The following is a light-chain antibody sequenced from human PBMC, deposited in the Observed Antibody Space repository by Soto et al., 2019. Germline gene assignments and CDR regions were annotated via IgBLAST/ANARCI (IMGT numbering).Light chain of an antibody. Sequence: QSVLTQPPSASGSPGQSVTISCTGTSNDVGGYNYVSWYQQHPGKAPKLMIYEVSKRPSGVPERFSGSKSGNTASLTVSGLQAEDEADYYCSSCAGSNSLLFGRGTKLTVL. V-gene: IGLV2-8*01. CDR3: SSCAGSNSLL. J-gene: IGLJ2*01. CDR1: SNDVGGYNY. CDR2: EVS.